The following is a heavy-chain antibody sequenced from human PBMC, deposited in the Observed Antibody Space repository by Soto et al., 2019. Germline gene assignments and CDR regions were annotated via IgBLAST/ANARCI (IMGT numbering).Heavy chain of an antibody. D-gene: IGHD4-17*01. V-gene: IGHV4-38-2*01. CDR1: GYSISRGYY. CDR3: ARGAATVTPGWFDP. CDR2: IYHSGST. Sequence: SETLSLTCAVSGYSISRGYYGGWIRQTPGKGLEWIASIYHSGSTYYNPSLKSRVTISVDTSKNQFSLKLTSVTAADTAVYYCARGAATVTPGWFDPWGQGIMVTVSS. J-gene: IGHJ5*02.